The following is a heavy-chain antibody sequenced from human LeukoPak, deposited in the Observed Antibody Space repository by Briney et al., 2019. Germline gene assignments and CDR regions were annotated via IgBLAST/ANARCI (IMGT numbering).Heavy chain of an antibody. Sequence: PGGSLRLSCAASEFTFSSYWMHWVRQAPGKGLVWVSRISPDGSTTGHADSVKGRFTTSRDNAKNTLFLQMNSLRAEDTAVYYCTRDFDFSSAIWGQGTLVTVSP. D-gene: IGHD3-3*01. CDR1: EFTFSSYW. J-gene: IGHJ4*02. V-gene: IGHV3-74*01. CDR2: ISPDGSTT. CDR3: TRDFDFSSAI.